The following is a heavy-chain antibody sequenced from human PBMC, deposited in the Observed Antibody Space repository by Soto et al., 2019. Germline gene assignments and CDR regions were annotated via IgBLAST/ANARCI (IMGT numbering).Heavy chain of an antibody. CDR1: GGFVSIVGNP. V-gene: IGHV4-30-2*05. CDR2: IYHSGSS. Sequence: PSDTLDLICATSGGFVSIVGNPLSWLQQHPGQGLESIGYIYHSGSSYYNPSLKSRVTISIDTSKNQFSLKLSSVTAADTAFYYCAREGALLFGGNSDYYSTMDVWGQGTTVT. D-gene: IGHD2-21*02. CDR3: AREGALLFGGNSDYYSTMDV. J-gene: IGHJ6*02.